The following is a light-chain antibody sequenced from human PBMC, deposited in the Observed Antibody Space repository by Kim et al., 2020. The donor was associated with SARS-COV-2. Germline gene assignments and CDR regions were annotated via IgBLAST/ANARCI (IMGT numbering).Light chain of an antibody. J-gene: IGKJ4*01. CDR2: GAS. Sequence: EIVMTQSPATLSVSPGERATLSCRASRSVSSHLAWYQQKPGQGPRLLIYGASPRATGVPDRFSGSASATDFTLTISSLHSADFAVYYCQHYVNWPLTFGGGTKVDIK. CDR3: QHYVNWPLT. V-gene: IGKV3-15*01. CDR1: RSVSSH.